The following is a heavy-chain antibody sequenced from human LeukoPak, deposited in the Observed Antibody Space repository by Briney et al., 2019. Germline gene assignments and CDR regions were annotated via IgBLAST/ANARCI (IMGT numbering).Heavy chain of an antibody. D-gene: IGHD3-22*01. CDR1: GGSISSSNW. V-gene: IGHV4-4*02. J-gene: IGHJ4*02. CDR2: IYHSGST. CDR3: ARAKGYYYDSSGYCFDY. Sequence: SGTLSLTCAVSGGSISSSNWWSWVRQPPGKGLEWIGEIYHSGSTIYNPSLKSRVTISVDKSKNQFSLKLSSVTAADTAVYYCARAKGYYYDSSGYCFDYWGQGTLVTVSS.